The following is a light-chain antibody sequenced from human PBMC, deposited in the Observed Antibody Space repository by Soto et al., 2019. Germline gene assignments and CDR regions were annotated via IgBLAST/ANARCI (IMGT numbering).Light chain of an antibody. J-gene: IGLJ1*01. Sequence: QSALPQPPSVSGSPGQSVAISCTGTSSDVGGSNGVSWYQQPPGTAPKLIIYDVSNRPSGVPDRFSGSKSGNTASLIISGLQAEDEGDYYCSSYTSSSTYVFGTGTKLTVL. CDR2: DVS. CDR3: SSYTSSSTYV. V-gene: IGLV2-18*02. CDR1: SSDVGGSNG.